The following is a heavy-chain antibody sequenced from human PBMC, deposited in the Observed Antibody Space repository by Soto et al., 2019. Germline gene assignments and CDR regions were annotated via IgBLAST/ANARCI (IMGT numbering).Heavy chain of an antibody. D-gene: IGHD3-10*01. CDR3: ARHGSTITMVRAYYGMDV. CDR2: IYPGDSDT. CDR1: GYSFTSYW. J-gene: IGHJ6*02. V-gene: IGHV5-51*01. Sequence: GESLKISCKGSGYSFTSYWIGWVRQMPGKGLEWMGIIYPGDSDTRYSPSFQGQVTISADKSISTAYLQWSSLKASDTAMYYCARHGSTITMVRAYYGMDVWGQGTTVTVSS.